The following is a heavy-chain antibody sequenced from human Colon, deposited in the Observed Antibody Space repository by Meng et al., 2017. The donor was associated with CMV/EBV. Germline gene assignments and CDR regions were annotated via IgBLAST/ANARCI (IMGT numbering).Heavy chain of an antibody. Sequence: GGSLRLSCAASQFTFLTFWVNWVRQAPGKGLEGVANIQVAGSKKYYVDSVKGRFTISRDNAKNSVYLQMDSLRAEDTAVYYCASTSGYWVQGTLVTVSS. CDR2: IQVAGSKK. D-gene: IGHD2/OR15-2a*01. V-gene: IGHV3-7*01. CDR3: ASTSGY. J-gene: IGHJ4*02. CDR1: QFTFLTFW.